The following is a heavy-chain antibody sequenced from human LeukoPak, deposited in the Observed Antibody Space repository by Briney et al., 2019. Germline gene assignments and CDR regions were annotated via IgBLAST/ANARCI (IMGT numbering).Heavy chain of an antibody. D-gene: IGHD5-12*01. CDR3: ARCIYSGYDYGWFDP. J-gene: IGHJ5*02. CDR1: GGSISSYY. CDR2: IYYSGST. Sequence: SETLSLTCTVSGGSISSYYWSWIRQHPGKGLEWIGYIYYSGSTYYNPSLKSRVTISVDTSKNQFSLKLSSVTAADTAVYYCARCIYSGYDYGWFDPWGQGTLVTVSS. V-gene: IGHV4-59*06.